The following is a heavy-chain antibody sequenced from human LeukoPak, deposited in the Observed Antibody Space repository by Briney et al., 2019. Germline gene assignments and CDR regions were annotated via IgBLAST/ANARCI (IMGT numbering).Heavy chain of an antibody. D-gene: IGHD6-19*01. CDR3: ARDIPIFGPTRSGWSFGY. J-gene: IGHJ4*02. V-gene: IGHV3-23*01. CDR2: ISGSGGST. CDR1: GFTFSSYG. Sequence: PGGSLRLSCAASGFTFSSYGMSWVRQAPGKGLEWVSAISGSGGSTYYADSVKGRFTISRDNSKNTLYLQMNSLRAEDTAVYYCARDIPIFGPTRSGWSFGYWGQGTLVTVSS.